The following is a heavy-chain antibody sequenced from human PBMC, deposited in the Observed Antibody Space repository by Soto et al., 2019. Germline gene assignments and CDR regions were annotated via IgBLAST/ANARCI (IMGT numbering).Heavy chain of an antibody. CDR1: GFTFSRFW. V-gene: IGHV3-74*01. J-gene: IGHJ6*03. CDR2: INSDGSST. D-gene: IGHD6-19*01. Sequence: GSLRLSCAASGFTFSRFWMHWVRQAPGKGLVWVSRINSDGSSTSYADSVKGRFTISRDNAKNTLYLQMSSLRAEDTAVYYCAKGGYSSGWSEYYYMDVWGKGT. CDR3: AKGGYSSGWSEYYYMDV.